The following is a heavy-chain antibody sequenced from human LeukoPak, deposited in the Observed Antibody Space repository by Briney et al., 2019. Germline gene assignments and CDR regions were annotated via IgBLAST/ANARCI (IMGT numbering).Heavy chain of an antibody. CDR3: ARLYDFDRSGYYYVGDY. V-gene: IGHV5-51*01. J-gene: IGHJ4*02. CDR1: GYSFSTYW. CDR2: ICPGDSDT. D-gene: IGHD3-22*01. Sequence: GESLKISCKGSGYSFSTYWIGWVRQMPGKGLEWMGIICPGDSDTRYSPSFQGQVTISADKSISTAYLQWSSLKASDIAMYYCARLYDFDRSGYYYVGDYWGQGTLVTVSS.